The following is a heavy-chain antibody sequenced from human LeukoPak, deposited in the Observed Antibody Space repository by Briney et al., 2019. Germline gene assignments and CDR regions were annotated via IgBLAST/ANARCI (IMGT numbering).Heavy chain of an antibody. V-gene: IGHV4-4*02. CDR3: ASLGRRATTVDY. CDR1: GGSISSSNW. J-gene: IGHJ4*02. D-gene: IGHD1-26*01. Sequence: SGTLSLTCAVSGGSISSSNWWSWVRQPPGKGLEWIGEIYHSGSTNYNPSLKSRVTISVDKSKNQFSLKLSSVIAADTAVYYCASLGRRATTVDYWGQGTLVTVSS. CDR2: IYHSGST.